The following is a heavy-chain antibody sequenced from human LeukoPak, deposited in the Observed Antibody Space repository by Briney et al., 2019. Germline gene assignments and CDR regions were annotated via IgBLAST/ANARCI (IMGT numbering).Heavy chain of an antibody. CDR2: ISWNSGSI. CDR3: AKDYMTTVTTGAFDI. D-gene: IGHD4-17*01. Sequence: QAGGSLRLSCAASGFTFSSYAMSWVRQAPGKGLEWVSGISWNSGSIGYADSVKGRFTISRDNAKNSLYLQMNSLRAEDTALYYCAKDYMTTVTTGAFDIWGQGTMVTVSS. CDR1: GFTFSSYA. J-gene: IGHJ3*02. V-gene: IGHV3-9*01.